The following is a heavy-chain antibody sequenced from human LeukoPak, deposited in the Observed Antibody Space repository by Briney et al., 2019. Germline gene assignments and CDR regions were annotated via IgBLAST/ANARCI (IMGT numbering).Heavy chain of an antibody. CDR3: SRDFGVVSPYYFDY. CDR2: IRSKAYGGTT. CDR1: GFTFGDYA. J-gene: IGHJ4*02. D-gene: IGHD3-3*01. V-gene: IGHV3-49*03. Sequence: PGGSLRLSCTASGFTFGDYAMSWFRQAPGKGLEWVGFIRSKAYGGTTEYAASVKGRSTISRDDSKSIAYLQMNSLKTEDTAVYYCSRDFGVVSPYYFDYWGQGTLVTVSS.